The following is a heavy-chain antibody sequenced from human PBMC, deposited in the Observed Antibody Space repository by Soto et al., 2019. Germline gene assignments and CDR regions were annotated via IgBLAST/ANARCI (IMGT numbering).Heavy chain of an antibody. D-gene: IGHD6-13*01. Sequence: EVQLLESGGGFVQPGGSLGLSCTASGFSFRQYAMVWVRQAPGKGLEWVSAITATGTHYADSVKGRFTSSRDSSKSTLYLDINNLRVEDTDVYYCAKGMVPDQWGQGTLITVSS. V-gene: IGHV3-23*01. CDR2: ITATGT. J-gene: IGHJ5*02. CDR3: AKGMVPDQ. CDR1: GFSFRQYA.